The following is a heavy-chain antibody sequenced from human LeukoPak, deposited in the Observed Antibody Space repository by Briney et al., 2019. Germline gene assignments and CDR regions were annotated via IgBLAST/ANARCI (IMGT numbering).Heavy chain of an antibody. CDR1: GFSFSYYT. D-gene: IGHD2/OR15-2a*01. V-gene: IGHV3-21*06. Sequence: GGSLRLSCATSGFSFSYYTMDWVRQAPGKGLEWVSSVSTSSSKKYYADSVKGRFAISRDNAKNSLYLHLNSLRVEDTGIYYCAREQDNSTQFDYWGQGALVTVAS. CDR3: AREQDNSTQFDY. J-gene: IGHJ4*02. CDR2: VSTSSSKK.